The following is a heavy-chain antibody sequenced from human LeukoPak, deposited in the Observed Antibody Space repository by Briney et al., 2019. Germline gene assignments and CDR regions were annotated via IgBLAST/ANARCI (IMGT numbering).Heavy chain of an antibody. V-gene: IGHV1-18*04. CDR1: GYTFTTNG. J-gene: IGHJ3*02. CDR3: ARLRGGIYSSRDAFDI. CDR2: ISPDNGDT. D-gene: IGHD6-19*01. Sequence: VSVKVSCRASGYTFTTNGISWERHAPGQGLEWMAWISPDNGDTKYAQEFQGRLTVTTDTSTSTAYMELRSLRSDDTAVYYCARLRGGIYSSRDAFDIWGQGTMVTVSS.